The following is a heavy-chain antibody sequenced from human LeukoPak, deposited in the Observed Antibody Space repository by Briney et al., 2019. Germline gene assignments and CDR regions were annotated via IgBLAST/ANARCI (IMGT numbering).Heavy chain of an antibody. Sequence: GASVKVSCKASGYTFTGYYMHRVRQAPGQGVEWMGWINPNSGGTNYAQKFQGRVTLTRDTSISTAYMELSRLRSDDAAVYYCARVSSSWSYYYYYYMDVWGKGTTVTVSS. CDR2: INPNSGGT. CDR3: ARVSSSWSYYYYYYMDV. V-gene: IGHV1-2*02. CDR1: GYTFTGYY. J-gene: IGHJ6*03. D-gene: IGHD6-13*01.